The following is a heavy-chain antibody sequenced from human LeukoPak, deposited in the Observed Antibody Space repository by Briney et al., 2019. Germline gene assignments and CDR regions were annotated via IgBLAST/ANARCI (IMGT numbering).Heavy chain of an antibody. D-gene: IGHD3-22*01. V-gene: IGHV3-11*01. CDR1: GFSFSDYY. J-gene: IGHJ6*02. CDR3: VRSIGYYYTMDV. CDR2: ISGSGSDL. Sequence: GGSLRLSCVACGFSFSDYYMSWIRQAPGRGLEWISYISGSGSDLYYADSVKGRFTISRDNANNSLYLQMNSLRAEDTAVYYCVRSIGYYYTMDVWGQGTTVTVSS.